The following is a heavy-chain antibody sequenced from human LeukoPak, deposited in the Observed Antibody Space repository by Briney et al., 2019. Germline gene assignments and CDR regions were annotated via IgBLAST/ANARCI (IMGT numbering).Heavy chain of an antibody. CDR1: GFTFSTYA. CDR2: ISGSGGST. V-gene: IGHV3-23*01. J-gene: IGHJ4*02. CDR3: AKVQVGYCSSTSCLYYFDS. Sequence: GGSLRLSCAASGFTFSTYAMTWVRQAPGKGLEWVSAISGSGGSTYYADSVKGRFTISRDNSKNTLYLQMNSLRAEDTAVYYCAKVQVGYCSSTSCLYYFDSWGQGTLVTVSS. D-gene: IGHD2-2*01.